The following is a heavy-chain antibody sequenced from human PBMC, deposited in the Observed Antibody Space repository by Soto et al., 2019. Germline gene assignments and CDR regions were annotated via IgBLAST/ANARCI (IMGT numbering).Heavy chain of an antibody. CDR2: IYYSGST. V-gene: IGHV4-59*01. CDR3: ARLGRKYSSSGWFFDL. D-gene: IGHD6-19*01. Sequence: QVQLQESGPGLVKPSETLSLTCTVSGGSITSYYWSWIRQPPGKGLEWIGYIYYSGSTNYNPSLKIRVTISVDTSKNQFSLKLNSVTAADTAVYYCARLGRKYSSSGWFFDLWGRGTLVTVSS. CDR1: GGSITSYY. J-gene: IGHJ2*01.